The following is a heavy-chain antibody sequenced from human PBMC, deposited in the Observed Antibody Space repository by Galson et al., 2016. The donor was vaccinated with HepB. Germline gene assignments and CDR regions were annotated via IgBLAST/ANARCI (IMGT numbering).Heavy chain of an antibody. CDR3: ARMRYSSGWLDGFDI. CDR1: GFTFTRYN. CDR2: ISSGSSYI. Sequence: SLRLSCATSGFTFTRYNMNWVRQAPGKGLEWVSFISSGSSYIYYADSVKGRFTISRDNVKKSLYLQMNSLRAEDTAVYYCARMRYSSGWLDGFDIWGQGTMVTVSS. J-gene: IGHJ3*02. D-gene: IGHD6-19*01. V-gene: IGHV3-21*01.